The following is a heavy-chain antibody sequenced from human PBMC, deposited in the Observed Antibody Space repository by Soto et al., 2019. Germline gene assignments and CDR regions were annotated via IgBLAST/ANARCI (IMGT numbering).Heavy chain of an antibody. D-gene: IGHD1-7*01. CDR2: ITHRGDYT. CDR3: XXELDGIDV. CDR1: GLTFSDYY. Sequence: QVQLVESGGGLVKPGGSLRLSCAASGLTFSDYYMSWIRQAPGKGLEWVSYITHRGDYTKYADSVQGRFTISRDNAKXXXXXXXXXXXXXXXXXXXXXXELDGIDVWGQGTTVIVS. V-gene: IGHV3-11*05. J-gene: IGHJ6*02.